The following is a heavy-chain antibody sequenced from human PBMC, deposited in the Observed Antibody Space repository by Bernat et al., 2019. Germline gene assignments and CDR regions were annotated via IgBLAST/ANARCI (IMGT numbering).Heavy chain of an antibody. CDR3: ARTATVTTSCFDS. J-gene: IGHJ4*02. CDR2: INHGGFT. Sequence: QVQLQQWCAGLLKPSETLSLTCAVYGGSFSGYYWSWIRQPPGKGLEWIGEINHGGFTSHNPSLKSRVTISLDTSKNQFSLKLTSLTAADTAVYYCARTATVTTSCFDSWGQGTLVTVSS. D-gene: IGHD4-17*01. CDR1: GGSFSGYY. V-gene: IGHV4-34*02.